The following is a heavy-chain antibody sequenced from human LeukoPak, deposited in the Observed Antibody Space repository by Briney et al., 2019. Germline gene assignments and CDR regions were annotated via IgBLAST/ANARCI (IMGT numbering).Heavy chain of an antibody. CDR3: AMWDGYNNIDY. CDR1: GGTFSSYA. Sequence: SVKVSCKASGGTFSSYAISWVRQAPGQGFEWMGGIIPIFGTANYAQKFQGRVTITTDESTSTAYMELSSLRSEDTAVYYCAMWDGYNNIDYWGQGTLVTVSS. V-gene: IGHV1-69*05. CDR2: IIPIFGTA. J-gene: IGHJ4*02. D-gene: IGHD5-24*01.